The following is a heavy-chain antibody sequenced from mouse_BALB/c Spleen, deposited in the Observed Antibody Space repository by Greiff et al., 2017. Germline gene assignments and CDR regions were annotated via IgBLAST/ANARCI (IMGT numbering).Heavy chain of an antibody. D-gene: IGHD1-1*01. CDR2: INSNGGST. J-gene: IGHJ3*01. Sequence: EVKLVESGGGLVQPGGSLKLSCAASGFTFSSYGMSWVRQTPDKRLELVATINSNGGSTYYPDSVKGRFTISRDNAKNTLYLQMSSLKSEDTAMYYCAREGGYYGSSTFAYWGQGTLVTVSA. V-gene: IGHV5-6-3*01. CDR3: AREGGYYGSSTFAY. CDR1: GFTFSSYG.